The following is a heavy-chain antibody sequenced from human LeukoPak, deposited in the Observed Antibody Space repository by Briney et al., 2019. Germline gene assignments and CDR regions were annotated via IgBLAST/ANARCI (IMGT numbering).Heavy chain of an antibody. Sequence: GGSLSLSCAASGFTFSSYAMHWVRQAPGKGLEWVAVISYDGSNKYYADSVKGRFTISRDNSKNTLYLQMNSLRAEDTAVYYCARDGGEYGDPFDYWGQGTLVTVSS. CDR2: ISYDGSNK. CDR1: GFTFSSYA. J-gene: IGHJ4*02. D-gene: IGHD4-17*01. V-gene: IGHV3-30*04. CDR3: ARDGGEYGDPFDY.